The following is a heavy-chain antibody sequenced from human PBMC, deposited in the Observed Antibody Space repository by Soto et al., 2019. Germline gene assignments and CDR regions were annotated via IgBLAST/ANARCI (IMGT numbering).Heavy chain of an antibody. J-gene: IGHJ4*02. Sequence: PGESLKISCKGSGYNFAGYWIAWVRQMPGKGLELMGIIYPSDSDTRYRPSFQGQVTISADKSISSAYLQWSSLRASDTAMYYCARGGVSTRTFDYWGQGTPVTVSS. CDR1: GYNFAGYW. D-gene: IGHD3-3*01. CDR2: IYPSDSDT. CDR3: ARGGVSTRTFDY. V-gene: IGHV5-51*01.